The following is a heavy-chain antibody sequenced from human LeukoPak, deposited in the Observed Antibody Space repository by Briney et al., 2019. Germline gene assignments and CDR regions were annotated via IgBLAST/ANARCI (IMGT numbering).Heavy chain of an antibody. J-gene: IGHJ5*02. D-gene: IGHD2-2*01. Sequence: ASVKVSCKASGYTFTGYYMHWVRQAPGQGLEWMGWINPNSGGTNYAQKFQGRVTMTRDTSISTAYMELSRLRSDDTAVYYCARGYCSSTSCYHPWGQGTLVTVSS. V-gene: IGHV1-2*02. CDR1: GYTFTGYY. CDR3: ARGYCSSTSCYHP. CDR2: INPNSGGT.